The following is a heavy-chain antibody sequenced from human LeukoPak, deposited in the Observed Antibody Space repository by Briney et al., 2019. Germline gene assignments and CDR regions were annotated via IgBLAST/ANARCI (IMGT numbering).Heavy chain of an antibody. CDR1: GFRFSNHW. CDR2: IKKDGSEE. Sequence: PGGSLRLSCETSGFRFSNHWMSWVRQAPGKGLEWVANIKKDGSEEYYVESVKGRFTISRDNVKNSLYLQMNSLRAEDTAVYYCARWRDYDSSGYFDYWGQGTLVTVSS. J-gene: IGHJ4*02. D-gene: IGHD3-22*01. CDR3: ARWRDYDSSGYFDY. V-gene: IGHV3-7*01.